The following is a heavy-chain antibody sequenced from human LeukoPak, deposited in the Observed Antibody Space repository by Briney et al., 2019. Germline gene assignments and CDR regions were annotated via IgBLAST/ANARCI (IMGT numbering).Heavy chain of an antibody. D-gene: IGHD5-18*01. CDR2: LRSKANCYKT. CDR3: TRKQVGDTAMVHGDY. J-gene: IGHJ4*02. V-gene: IGHV3-73*01. Sequence: GGSLRLSCAASGFPFSGSAVHWVRQASGKGLEWVGRLRSKANCYKTAYAASVKGKYTISRDDSKNTAYLQMNSLKTEDTAVYYCTRKQVGDTAMVHGDYWGQRTPVTVSS. CDR1: GFPFSGSA.